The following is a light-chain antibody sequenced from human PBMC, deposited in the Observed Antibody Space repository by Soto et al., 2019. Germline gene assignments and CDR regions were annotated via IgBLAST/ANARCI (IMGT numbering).Light chain of an antibody. CDR3: QQYGSSPYT. J-gene: IGKJ2*01. Sequence: EIVLTQSPGTLSLSPGERATLSCRASQSVSSSYLAWYQQKPGQAPGLLIYGASSRATGIPDRFSGSGSGTDFTLTISRLEPADFAVYYCQQYGSSPYTFGQGTKLEIK. CDR2: GAS. CDR1: QSVSSSY. V-gene: IGKV3-20*01.